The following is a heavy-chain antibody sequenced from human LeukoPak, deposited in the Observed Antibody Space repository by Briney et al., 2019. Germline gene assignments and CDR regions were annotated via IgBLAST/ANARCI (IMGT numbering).Heavy chain of an antibody. J-gene: IGHJ3*02. D-gene: IGHD3-22*01. Sequence: PGGSLRLSCAASGFTFSSFWMHWVRQAPRRGLVWVSRINSDGSSTSYADSVKGRFTISRDNAKNTLYLQMNSLRAEDTAVYYCASRHYDSSGYYAAFDIWGQGTMVTVSS. CDR2: INSDGSST. V-gene: IGHV3-74*01. CDR3: ASRHYDSSGYYAAFDI. CDR1: GFTFSSFW.